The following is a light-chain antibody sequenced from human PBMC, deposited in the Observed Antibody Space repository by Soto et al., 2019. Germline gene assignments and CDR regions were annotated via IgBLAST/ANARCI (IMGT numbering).Light chain of an antibody. Sequence: EIVLTQSPGTLSLSPGERATLSCRASQTVSSSYLNWYQQKPGQAPRLLIYGASSRATVIPDRFSGSGSGTDFTLTISRLEPEDFAVYYCQQYGSSSYTFGQGTKLEIK. V-gene: IGKV3-20*01. CDR1: QTVSSSY. CDR3: QQYGSSSYT. J-gene: IGKJ2*01. CDR2: GAS.